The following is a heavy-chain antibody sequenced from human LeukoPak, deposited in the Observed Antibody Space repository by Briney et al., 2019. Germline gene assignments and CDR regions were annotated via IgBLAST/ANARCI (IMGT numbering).Heavy chain of an antibody. CDR2: IYYSGST. V-gene: IGHV4-59*08. D-gene: IGHD7-27*01. CDR3: ARQNGGPWGAFDI. Sequence: SETLSLTCTVSGGSISSYYWSRIRRPPGKGLEWIGYIYYSGSTNYNPSLKSRVTISVDTSKNQFSLKLSSVTAADTAVHYCARQNGGPWGAFDIWGQGTMVTVSS. J-gene: IGHJ3*02. CDR1: GGSISSYY.